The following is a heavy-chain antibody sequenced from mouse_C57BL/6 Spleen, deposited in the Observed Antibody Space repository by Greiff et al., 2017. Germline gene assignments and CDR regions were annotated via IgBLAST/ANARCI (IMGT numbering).Heavy chain of an antibody. CDR1: GYTFTSYW. Sequence: QVQLQQPGTELVTPGASVKLSCKASGYTFTSYWMNWVKQRPGQGLEWIGNINPSNGGANYNEKFKSKATLTVDKSASTAYMQLSSLTSEESAVYYGARAPFYDDDDYAMDYWGQGTTVTGSS. CDR3: ARAPFYDDDDYAMDY. J-gene: IGHJ4*01. CDR2: INPSNGGA. V-gene: IGHV1-53*01. D-gene: IGHD2-4*01.